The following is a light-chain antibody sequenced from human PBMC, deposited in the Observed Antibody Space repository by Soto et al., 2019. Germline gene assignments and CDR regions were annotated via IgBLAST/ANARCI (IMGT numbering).Light chain of an antibody. CDR1: TSNIGAGYD. CDR3: QSYDSGLSGSI. CDR2: ANT. J-gene: IGLJ2*01. Sequence: QSVLTQPPSVSGAPGQRVTISCSGTTSNIGAGYDAHWYQLLPGTAPKLLIYANTDRPSGVPDRFSGSKSGTSASLAITGLQAEDEADYYCQSYDSGLSGSIFGGGTKLTVL. V-gene: IGLV1-40*01.